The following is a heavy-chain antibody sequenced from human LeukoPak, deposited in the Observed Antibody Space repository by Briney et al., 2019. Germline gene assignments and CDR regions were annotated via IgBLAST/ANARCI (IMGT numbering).Heavy chain of an antibody. Sequence: GGSLRLSCAASEFTFSSYSMNWVRQAPGKGLEWISYISSSSDTIFYADSMKGRFTISRDNAENSLYLQMNSLRAEDTAVYYCARSPGGYCSSTRCLDRYFDLWGRGTLVTVSS. J-gene: IGHJ2*01. CDR1: EFTFSSYS. CDR3: ARSPGGYCSSTRCLDRYFDL. CDR2: ISSSSDTI. D-gene: IGHD2-2*01. V-gene: IGHV3-48*04.